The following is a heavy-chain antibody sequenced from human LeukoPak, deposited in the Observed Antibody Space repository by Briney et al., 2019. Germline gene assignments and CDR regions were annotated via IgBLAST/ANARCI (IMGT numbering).Heavy chain of an antibody. CDR3: ARERDLRGAYCMDV. CDR1: GFSVRTNY. J-gene: IGHJ6*03. Sequence: GGSLRLSCAASGFSVRTNYMSWVRQAPGKGLVWVSRISSDGRNTIYPDAVKGRFTISRDNTNNILYLQMNSLRGDDTAVYYCARERDLRGAYCMDVWGKGTTVTVSS. V-gene: IGHV3-74*01. D-gene: IGHD5/OR15-5a*01. CDR2: ISSDGRNT.